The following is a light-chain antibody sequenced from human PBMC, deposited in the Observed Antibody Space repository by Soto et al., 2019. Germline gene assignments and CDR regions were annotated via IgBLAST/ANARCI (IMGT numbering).Light chain of an antibody. CDR2: DNT. CDR3: AAWDDSLSSPV. CDR1: SSNIESYY. Sequence: QSVLTQAPSASGTPGQRVTISCSGTSSNIESYYVYWYQQLPGMAPRLLIYDNTQRPSGVPDRFSGSKSGTSASLAISGLRSEDEADYYCAAWDDSLSSPVFGGGTQLTVL. V-gene: IGLV1-47*02. J-gene: IGLJ3*02.